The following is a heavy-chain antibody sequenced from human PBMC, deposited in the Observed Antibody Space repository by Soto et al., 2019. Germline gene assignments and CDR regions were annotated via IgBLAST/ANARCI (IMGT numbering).Heavy chain of an antibody. CDR3: VGALTYEVPYYYYGMDV. D-gene: IGHD3-16*01. CDR2: IRQRGNEK. CDR1: GFMFSTYL. Sequence: GGSLRLSCTASGFMFSTYLMSWVRQAPGKGLEWVANIRQRGNEKFYVDSVKGRFTISRDNAKKSLYLQMNSLRAEDTAVYYCVGALTYEVPYYYYGMDVWGQGTTVTVSS. J-gene: IGHJ6*02. V-gene: IGHV3-7*01.